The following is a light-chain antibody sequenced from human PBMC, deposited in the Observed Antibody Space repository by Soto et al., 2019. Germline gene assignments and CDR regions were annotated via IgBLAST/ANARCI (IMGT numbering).Light chain of an antibody. V-gene: IGKV3-15*01. Sequence: EIVMTQSPATLSVSPGERATLSCRASQSVSSNLAWYQQKPGQAPRLLSYGASTRDTGISDRFSGSGSGTEFTLTISSLQSEDFAVYYCQQYNNWPLTFGGGTKVEIK. CDR2: GAS. CDR3: QQYNNWPLT. J-gene: IGKJ4*01. CDR1: QSVSSN.